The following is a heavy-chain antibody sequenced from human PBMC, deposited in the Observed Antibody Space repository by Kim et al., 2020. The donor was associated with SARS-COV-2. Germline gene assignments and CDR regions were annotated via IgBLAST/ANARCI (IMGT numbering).Heavy chain of an antibody. CDR3: ARGGGNCTGGVCYKYMDV. Sequence: SETLSLTCAVYGGSFSGYYWSWIRQPPGKGLEWIGEINHSGSTNYNPSLKSRVTISVDTSKNQFTLKLSSVTAADTAVYYCARGGGNCTGGVCYKYMDVLGKGTTGT. CDR2: INHSGST. V-gene: IGHV4-34*01. CDR1: GGSFSGYY. J-gene: IGHJ6*03. D-gene: IGHD2-8*02.